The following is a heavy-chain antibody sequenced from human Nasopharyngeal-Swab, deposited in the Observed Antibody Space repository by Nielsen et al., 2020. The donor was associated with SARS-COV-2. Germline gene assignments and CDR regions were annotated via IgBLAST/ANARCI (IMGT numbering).Heavy chain of an antibody. V-gene: IGHV3-30*04. D-gene: IGHD3-22*01. CDR1: GFTFSSYA. CDR3: ARVQGIVVVQPFDY. Sequence: GESLKISCAASGFTFSSYAMHWVRQAPGKGLEWVAVISYDGSNKYYADSVKGRFTISRDNSKNTLYLQMNSLRAEDTAVYYCARVQGIVVVQPFDYWGQGTLVTVSS. CDR2: ISYDGSNK. J-gene: IGHJ4*02.